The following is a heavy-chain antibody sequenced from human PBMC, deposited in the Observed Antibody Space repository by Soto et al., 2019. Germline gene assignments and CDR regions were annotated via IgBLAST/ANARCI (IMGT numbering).Heavy chain of an antibody. CDR3: AGNYDFWSGYSFIASPGMDV. J-gene: IGHJ6*02. CDR1: GGSISSYY. Sequence: SETLSLTCTVSGGSISSYYWSWIRQPPGRGLEWIGYIYCSGSTNYNPSLKSRVTISVDTSKNQFSLKLSSVTAADTAVYYCAGNYDFWSGYSFIASPGMDVWGQGTTVTVSS. D-gene: IGHD3-3*01. V-gene: IGHV4-59*01. CDR2: IYCSGST.